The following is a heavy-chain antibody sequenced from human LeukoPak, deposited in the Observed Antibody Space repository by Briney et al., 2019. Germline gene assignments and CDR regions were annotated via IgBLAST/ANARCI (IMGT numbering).Heavy chain of an antibody. Sequence: GGSLGLSCADSGFTFSTYAMHWVRQAPGKGLEWVAVISYDGGDKYYADSVKGRFTISRDNSNNTLYLQMNSLRAADTAVYYCARDHSWTGSWHSYYAMDVWGQGTTVTVSS. CDR3: ARDHSWTGSWHSYYAMDV. D-gene: IGHD1-14*01. CDR1: GFTFSTYA. V-gene: IGHV3-30*04. CDR2: ISYDGGDK. J-gene: IGHJ6*02.